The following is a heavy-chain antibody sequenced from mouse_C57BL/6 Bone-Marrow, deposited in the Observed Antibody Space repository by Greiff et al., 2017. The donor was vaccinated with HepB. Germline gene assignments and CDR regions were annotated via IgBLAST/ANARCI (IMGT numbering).Heavy chain of an antibody. CDR1: GFSLTSYG. V-gene: IGHV2-6-1*01. J-gene: IGHJ4*01. Sequence: QVQLQQSGPGLVAPSQSLSITCTVSGFSLTSYGVHWVRQPPGKGLEWLVVIWSDGSTTYNSALNSRLSISKDNSKSQVFLKMNSLQTDDTAMYYCARQGITTVVATDYYAMDYWGQGTSVTVSS. CDR2: IWSDGST. D-gene: IGHD1-1*01. CDR3: ARQGITTVVATDYYAMDY.